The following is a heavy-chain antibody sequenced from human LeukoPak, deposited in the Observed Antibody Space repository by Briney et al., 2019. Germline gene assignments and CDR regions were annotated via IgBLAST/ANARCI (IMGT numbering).Heavy chain of an antibody. CDR3: ARLPDCNSTSCLKGAFDI. J-gene: IGHJ3*02. D-gene: IGHD2-2*01. Sequence: SETLSLTCAVYGGSFSGYYWSWIRQPPGKGLEWIGEINHSGSTKYNPSLKSRVTISVDTSKNQFSLKLSSVTAADTAVYYCARLPDCNSTSCLKGAFDIWGQGTMVTVSS. V-gene: IGHV4-34*01. CDR2: INHSGST. CDR1: GGSFSGYY.